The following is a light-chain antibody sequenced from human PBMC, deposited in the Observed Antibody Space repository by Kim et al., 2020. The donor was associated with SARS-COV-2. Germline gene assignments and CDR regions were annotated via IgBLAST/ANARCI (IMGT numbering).Light chain of an antibody. V-gene: IGKV3-20*01. Sequence: LSPGESATLSCRASQTVSSTYLAWYQQKPGQAPRLLIYGASSRATGIPDRFRGSGSGTDFILTISRLEPEDFAVYYCQQYGSSPYSFGQGTKLEIK. CDR3: QQYGSSPYS. J-gene: IGKJ2*03. CDR1: QTVSSTY. CDR2: GAS.